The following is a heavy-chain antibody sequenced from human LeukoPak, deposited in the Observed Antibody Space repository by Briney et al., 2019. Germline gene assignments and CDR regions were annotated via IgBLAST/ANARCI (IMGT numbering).Heavy chain of an antibody. J-gene: IGHJ6*03. D-gene: IGHD5-18*01. CDR3: ARGRSGYSYGYPYYYYYMDV. V-gene: IGHV4-39*07. CDR2: IYYRGST. CDR1: GGSISSSNYY. Sequence: SSETLSLTCTVSGGSISSSNYYWGWIRQPPGKGLEWIGSIYYRGSTYYNPSLKSRVTISVDTSKNQFSLKLSSVTAADTAVYYCARGRSGYSYGYPYYYYYMDVWGKGTTVTVSS.